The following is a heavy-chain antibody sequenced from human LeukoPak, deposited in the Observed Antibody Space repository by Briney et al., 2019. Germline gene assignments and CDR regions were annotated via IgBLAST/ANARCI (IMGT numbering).Heavy chain of an antibody. CDR3: ARFRMSVAPI. Sequence: GSLRLSCAASGFTFGSYWMSWVRQAPGKGLEWVGSLYYSGSAYYNPSLKSRVTISVDTSKNDLSLKLRSVTAADTAVYYCARFRMSVAPIWGQGTMVTVSS. J-gene: IGHJ3*02. CDR1: GFTFGSYW. V-gene: IGHV4-39*02. CDR2: LYYSGSA. D-gene: IGHD6-19*01.